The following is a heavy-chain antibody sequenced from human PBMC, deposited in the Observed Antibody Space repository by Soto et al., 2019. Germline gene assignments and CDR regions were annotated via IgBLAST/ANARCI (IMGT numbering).Heavy chain of an antibody. CDR1: GFTFSSYG. V-gene: IGHV3-30*18. Sequence: GGSLRLSCAASGFTFSSYGMHWVRQAPGKGLEWVAFISYDGSNKYYTDSVKGRFTISRDNSKNTQSLQMNSLRAEDTAVYYCAKDDSRDRFDYCGQGTLVTVSS. J-gene: IGHJ4*01. CDR2: ISYDGSNK. D-gene: IGHD6-13*01. CDR3: AKDDSRDRFDY.